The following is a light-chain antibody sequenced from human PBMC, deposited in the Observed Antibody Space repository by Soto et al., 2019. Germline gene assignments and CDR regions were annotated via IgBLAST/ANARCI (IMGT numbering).Light chain of an antibody. V-gene: IGLV1-51*01. J-gene: IGLJ1*01. CDR1: IYHIGGNS. CDR3: GSWDSSLGAYV. Sequence: QSVLRALSPLSAARGRKVTIPCSGSIYHIGGNSVSWYQQLPVTAPKLLIYDDNKRPSGIPDRFSGSKSGTSATMGITGFQTGDEADYYVGSWDSSLGAYVFGAGTKGTVL. CDR2: DDN.